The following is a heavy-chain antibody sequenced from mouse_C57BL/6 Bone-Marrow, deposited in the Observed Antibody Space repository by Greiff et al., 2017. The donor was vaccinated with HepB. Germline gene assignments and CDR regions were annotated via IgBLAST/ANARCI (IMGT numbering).Heavy chain of an antibody. CDR1: GYTFTDYE. CDR3: TRFTTVVATDMDY. V-gene: IGHV1-15*01. Sequence: QVQLQQSGAELVRPGASVTLSCKASGYTFTDYEMHWVKQTPVHGLEWIGAIDPETGGTAYNQKFKGKAILTADKSSSTAYMELRSLTSEDSAVYYCTRFTTVVATDMDYWGQGTSVTVSS. J-gene: IGHJ4*01. D-gene: IGHD1-1*01. CDR2: IDPETGGT.